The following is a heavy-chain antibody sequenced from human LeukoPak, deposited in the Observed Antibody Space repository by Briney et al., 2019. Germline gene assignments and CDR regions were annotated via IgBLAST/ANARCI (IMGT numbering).Heavy chain of an antibody. CDR3: ARQRVVAAGPNCFDL. CDR1: GYTFTGSS. CDR2: INPNTGGT. Sequence: GASVKVSCKDSGYTFTGSSMHWVRQAPGQGLEWMGWINPNTGGTNYAQQFQGRVTITRDTSISPAYMELSRLKSDDTAVYYCARQRVVAAGPNCFDLWGQGTLVTVSS. J-gene: IGHJ5*02. D-gene: IGHD2-2*01. V-gene: IGHV1-2*02.